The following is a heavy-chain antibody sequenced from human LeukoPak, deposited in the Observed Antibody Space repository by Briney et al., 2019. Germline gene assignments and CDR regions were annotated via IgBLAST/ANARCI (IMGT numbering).Heavy chain of an antibody. D-gene: IGHD2-21*01. CDR1: GFTFSDYY. V-gene: IGHV3-11*05. CDR3: ARGHTCGLW. CDR2: INSKSEYT. J-gene: IGHJ4*02. Sequence: PGGPLRLSCAASGFTFSDYYMSWIRQAPGKGLEWVSDINSKSEYTDYADSVKGRFTSSRDNAKNSLYLQMNSLRAEDTAVYYCARGHTCGLWWGQGPLVTVSS.